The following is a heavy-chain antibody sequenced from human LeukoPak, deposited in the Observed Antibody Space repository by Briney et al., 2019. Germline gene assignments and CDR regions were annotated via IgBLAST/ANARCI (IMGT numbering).Heavy chain of an antibody. CDR2: ISSSSSYI. J-gene: IGHJ4*02. CDR1: GFTFSSYS. V-gene: IGHV3-21*01. D-gene: IGHD1-26*01. Sequence: PGGSLRLSCAASGFTFSSYSMNWVRQAPGKGLEWVSSISSSSSYIYYADSVKGRFTISRDNAKNSLYLQMNSLRAEDTAVYYCARAPGGSYRVHYFDYWGQGTLVTVSS. CDR3: ARAPGGSYRVHYFDY.